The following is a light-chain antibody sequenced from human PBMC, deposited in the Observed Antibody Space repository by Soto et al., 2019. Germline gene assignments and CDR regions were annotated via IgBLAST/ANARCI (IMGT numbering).Light chain of an antibody. CDR2: RDN. V-gene: IGLV1-47*01. Sequence: QSVLTQPPSASGTPGQRVTISCSGSSSNIGRHDVYWYQHLPGTAPKVLIYRDNQRPSGVPDRFSGSKSGTSASLAISGLQSEDEADYYCAVWDDSLSGPVFGGGTKLTVL. CDR1: SSNIGRHD. CDR3: AVWDDSLSGPV. J-gene: IGLJ3*02.